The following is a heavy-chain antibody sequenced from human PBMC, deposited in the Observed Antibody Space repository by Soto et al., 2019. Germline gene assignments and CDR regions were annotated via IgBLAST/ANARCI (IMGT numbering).Heavy chain of an antibody. Sequence: EVQLVESGGGLVQPGGSLRLSCAASGFGVSSSYMGWIRQAPGKGLEWVSSIYTGVTTYYAESVRGRFTTSTDSSSDTLYLQMNSLRVDDTAMYNCARHVGSYWYFDLWGRGTLVTVSS. D-gene: IGHD1-26*01. CDR3: ARHVGSYWYFDL. CDR1: GFGVSSSY. J-gene: IGHJ2*01. CDR2: IYTGVTT. V-gene: IGHV3-66*04.